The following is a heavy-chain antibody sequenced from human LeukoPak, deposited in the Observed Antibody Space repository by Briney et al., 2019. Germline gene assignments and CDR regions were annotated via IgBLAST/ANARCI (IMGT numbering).Heavy chain of an antibody. J-gene: IGHJ6*04. CDR1: GYRFTSHW. CDR3: ARSSASYHFGMDV. Sequence: GASLKISYKGSGYRFTSHWIGWGRPMPGKGLGWLGIIDPRDSDTRYSPSFQGQVTISADKSISTAYLQWSSLKASDTAMYYCARSSASYHFGMDVWGKGTTVIVSS. D-gene: IGHD3-10*01. V-gene: IGHV5-51*01. CDR2: IDPRDSDT.